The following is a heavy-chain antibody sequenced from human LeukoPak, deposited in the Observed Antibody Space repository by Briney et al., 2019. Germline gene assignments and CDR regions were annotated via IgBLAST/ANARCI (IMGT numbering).Heavy chain of an antibody. V-gene: IGHV4-39*01. Sequence: SETLSLTCTVSGGSISSSSYYWGWIRQPPGKGLEWIGSISYSGSTYYNPSLKSRVTISVDTSKNQFSLKLSSVTAADTAVYYCARPVVPAGKGGANWFDPWGQGTLVTVSS. CDR3: ARPVVPAGKGGANWFDP. J-gene: IGHJ5*02. D-gene: IGHD2-2*01. CDR1: GGSISSSSYY. CDR2: ISYSGST.